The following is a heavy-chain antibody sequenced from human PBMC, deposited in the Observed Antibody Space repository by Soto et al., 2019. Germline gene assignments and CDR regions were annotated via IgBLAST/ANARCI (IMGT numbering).Heavy chain of an antibody. CDR3: AKRTRGYSSSPFDY. CDR2: VSGRGATS. CDR1: GFSFGGYA. V-gene: IGHV3-23*01. D-gene: IGHD6-13*01. Sequence: EVQLLESGGGLVQPGGSLRLSCVASGFSFGGYAMSWVRQAPGKGLELVTGVSGRGATSYYADSVRGRFTISRDNSKNTLYLQMNSLGPDDTAVYYCAKRTRGYSSSPFDYWGRGTLVTVSS. J-gene: IGHJ4*02.